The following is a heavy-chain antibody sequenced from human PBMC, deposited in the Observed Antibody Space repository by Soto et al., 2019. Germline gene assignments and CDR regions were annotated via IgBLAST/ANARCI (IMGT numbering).Heavy chain of an antibody. Sequence: PGGSLRLSCAASGFTFSSYAMSWVRQAPGKGLEWVSAISGSGGSTYYADSVKGRFTISRDNFKNTLYLQMNSLRAEDTAVYYCAKDRLTIFGVADDAFDIWGQGTMVTVSS. V-gene: IGHV3-23*01. CDR1: GFTFSSYA. CDR3: AKDRLTIFGVADDAFDI. D-gene: IGHD3-3*01. CDR2: ISGSGGST. J-gene: IGHJ3*02.